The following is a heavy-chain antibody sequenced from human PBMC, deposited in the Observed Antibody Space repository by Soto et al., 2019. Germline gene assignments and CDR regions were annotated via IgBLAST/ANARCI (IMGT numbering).Heavy chain of an antibody. CDR2: IYNSGRT. J-gene: IGHJ4*02. CDR1: GGSISSYY. CDR3: ATRYRYRFDY. D-gene: IGHD1-1*01. V-gene: IGHV4-59*08. Sequence: QVQLQESGPGLVKPSETLSLTCTVSGGSISSYYWSWIRQPPGKGLEWIGYIYNSGRTNYNPSLTRRLTISVDTSKNQFSLKLSSVTAADTAVYYFATRYRYRFDYWGQGTLVTVSS.